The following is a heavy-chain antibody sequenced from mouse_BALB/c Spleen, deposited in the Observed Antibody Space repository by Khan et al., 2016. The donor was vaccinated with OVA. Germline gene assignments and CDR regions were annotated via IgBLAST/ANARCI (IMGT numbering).Heavy chain of an antibody. Sequence: EVELEESGGGLVKPGGSLKLSCAASGFAFSSYDMSWVRQTPEKRLEWVAYISSGGGSTYYPDTVKGRFTISRDNAKNTLYLQMSSLKSEDIAMYYCARHDGTTGTWFAYWGQGTLVTVSA. J-gene: IGHJ3*01. CDR3: ARHDGTTGTWFAY. CDR1: GFAFSSYD. D-gene: IGHD1-1*01. V-gene: IGHV5-12-1*01. CDR2: ISSGGGST.